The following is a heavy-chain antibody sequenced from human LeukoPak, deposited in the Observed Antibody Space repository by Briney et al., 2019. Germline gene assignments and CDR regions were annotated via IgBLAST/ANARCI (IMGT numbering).Heavy chain of an antibody. V-gene: IGHV3-53*01. J-gene: IGHJ6*02. Sequence: PGRFRRPSGAAPGFTVSTNYMNWFRQAPGKGLEWVSATYSGGSTYYANSEKGRFTISRDNSKNALYLQINSLRAEDTAVYYCARDTVTTFRFRDYYYYGMDVWGQGTTVTVSS. D-gene: IGHD4-17*01. CDR1: GFTVSTNY. CDR3: ARDTVTTFRFRDYYYYGMDV. CDR2: TYSGGST.